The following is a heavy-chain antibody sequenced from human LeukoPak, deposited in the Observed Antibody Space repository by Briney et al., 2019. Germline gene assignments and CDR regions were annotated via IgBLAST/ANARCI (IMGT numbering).Heavy chain of an antibody. Sequence: SGGSLRLSCAASGFTFSSYWMSWVRQAPGKGLEWVANIKQDGSGKYYVDSVKGRFTISRDNAKNSLYLQMNSLRAEDTALYYCAKSMVREDYFDYWGQGTLVTVSS. J-gene: IGHJ4*02. CDR1: GFTFSSYW. D-gene: IGHD3-10*01. CDR3: AKSMVREDYFDY. CDR2: IKQDGSGK. V-gene: IGHV3-7*03.